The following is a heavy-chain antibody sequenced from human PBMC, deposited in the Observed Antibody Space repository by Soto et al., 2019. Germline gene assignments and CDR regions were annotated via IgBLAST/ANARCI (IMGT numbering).Heavy chain of an antibody. D-gene: IGHD2-2*01. CDR3: ARPVVPAAQGAGYYYGMDV. CDR1: GFPFSDHA. V-gene: IGHV3-23*01. Sequence: PGGSLRLSCAASGFPFSDHAMHWVRQTPGKGLEWVSAITGRGDSTYYADSVKGRFTISRDNSKSTLYLQMNSLRAEDTAVYYCARPVVPAAQGAGYYYGMDVWGQGTTVTVSS. J-gene: IGHJ6*02. CDR2: ITGRGDST.